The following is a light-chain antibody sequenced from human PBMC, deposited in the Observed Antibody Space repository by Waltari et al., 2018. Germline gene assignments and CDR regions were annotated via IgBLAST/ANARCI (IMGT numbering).Light chain of an antibody. CDR2: RNN. J-gene: IGLJ3*02. CDR1: SNNVGNQG. V-gene: IGLV10-54*01. Sequence: QAGLTPPPSVSKGLRQTATLTCTGNSNNVGNQGAAWLQQHQGHPPKLLAYRNNNRPSGISERLSASRSGNTASLTITGLQPEDEADYYCSAWDSSLSAWVFGGGTKLTVL. CDR3: SAWDSSLSAWV.